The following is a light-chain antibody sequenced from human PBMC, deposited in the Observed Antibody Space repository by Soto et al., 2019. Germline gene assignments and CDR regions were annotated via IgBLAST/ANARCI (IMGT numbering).Light chain of an antibody. CDR1: QSISSN. V-gene: IGKV3-15*01. CDR2: GGS. Sequence: EIVMTQSPATLSVSPGGRATLSCRASQSISSNLAWYQQTPGQAPRLLIYGGSTRATGIPARFSGSGSGTEFTLTISSLQSEDSATFYCQQYNHWPPSMYSFGQGTKLEIE. J-gene: IGKJ2*01. CDR3: QQYNHWPPSMYS.